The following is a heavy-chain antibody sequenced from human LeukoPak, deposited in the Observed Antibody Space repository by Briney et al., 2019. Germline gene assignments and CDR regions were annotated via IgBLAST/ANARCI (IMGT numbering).Heavy chain of an antibody. V-gene: IGHV3-48*01. CDR2: ISSTSSTI. Sequence: GGSLRLSCAASGFTFSTYSMNWVRQAPGKGLGWVSYISSTSSTISYADSVKGRFTISRDNAKNSLYLQMNSLRAEDTAVYYCVRDLDSVAFLWGQGTLVTVSS. CDR3: VRDLDSVAFL. D-gene: IGHD1-1*01. CDR1: GFTFSTYS. J-gene: IGHJ4*02.